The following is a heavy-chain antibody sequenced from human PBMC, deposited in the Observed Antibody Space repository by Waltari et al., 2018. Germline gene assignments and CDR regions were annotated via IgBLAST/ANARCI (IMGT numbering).Heavy chain of an antibody. CDR1: GSTFTPYW. V-gene: IGHV3-7*01. CDR3: ARDWSGSGRGINY. J-gene: IGHJ4*02. CDR2: IKTDGSEK. Sequence: VESGGGLVPPGGSLRLSCAASGSTFTPYWIGWVRQAPGKGLGGVANIKTDGSEKFYVDSVRGRFTISRDNAKNSLSLQMSTLRDEDTGRYYCARDWSGSGRGINYWGQGTLVTVSS. D-gene: IGHD3-3*01.